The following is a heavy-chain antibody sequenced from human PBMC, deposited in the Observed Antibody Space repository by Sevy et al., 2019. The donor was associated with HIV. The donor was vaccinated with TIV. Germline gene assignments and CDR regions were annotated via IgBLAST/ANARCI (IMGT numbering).Heavy chain of an antibody. CDR2: INRNGSVT. Sequence: GGSLRLSCAASGFSLNSFWMNWVRQTPGKGLEWVANINRNGSVTYYVDSVKGRFTISRDNCRNLLYLQMTSLRVEDTALYYCVRAVATNGSFWGQGTLVTVSS. J-gene: IGHJ4*02. CDR1: GFSLNSFW. D-gene: IGHD2-15*01. CDR3: VRAVATNGSF. V-gene: IGHV3-7*01.